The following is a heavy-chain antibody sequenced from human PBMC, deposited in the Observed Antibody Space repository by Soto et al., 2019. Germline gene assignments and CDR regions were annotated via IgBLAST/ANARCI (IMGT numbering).Heavy chain of an antibody. Sequence: PSETLSLTCTVSDGSISTSSYYWGWIRQSPGKGLEWIGTIFYTGRTYYNPSLESRVTLSVDTSKNQFSLHLTSVTAADTAVYYCTRHHPHHYDSSGYFDYWGQGTXVTVSS. CDR3: TRHHPHHYDSSGYFDY. J-gene: IGHJ4*02. D-gene: IGHD3-22*01. V-gene: IGHV4-39*01. CDR2: IFYTGRT. CDR1: DGSISTSSYY.